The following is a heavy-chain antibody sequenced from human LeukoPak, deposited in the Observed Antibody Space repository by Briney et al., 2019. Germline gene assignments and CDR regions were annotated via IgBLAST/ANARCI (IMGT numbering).Heavy chain of an antibody. J-gene: IGHJ4*02. D-gene: IGHD5-24*01. CDR1: GASISSDTYY. Sequence: SETLSLTCTVSGASISSDTYYWTWIRQPAGKGLEWIGRIYTSGTSNYNPSLESRVTISVDTSRNHFSLKLTSVTAADTAVYYCARGPGGYRSPSFDYWGQGILVTVSS. CDR2: IYTSGTS. CDR3: ARGPGGYRSPSFDY. V-gene: IGHV4-61*02.